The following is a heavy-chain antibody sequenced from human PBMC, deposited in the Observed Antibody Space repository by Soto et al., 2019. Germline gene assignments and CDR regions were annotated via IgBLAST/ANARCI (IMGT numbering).Heavy chain of an antibody. CDR2: IYWDDDK. Sequence: QITLKESGPTLVKPTQTLTLTCTFSGFSLTSSGVGVGWIRQPPGKALVWLALIYWDDDKLSRPSLKSRLTITKDTSKNQVVLTMTNMDPVDTATYFCAKREWGSEVDYWGQGTLVTVSS. J-gene: IGHJ4*02. CDR3: AKREWGSEVDY. D-gene: IGHD3-16*01. V-gene: IGHV2-5*02. CDR1: GFSLTSSGVG.